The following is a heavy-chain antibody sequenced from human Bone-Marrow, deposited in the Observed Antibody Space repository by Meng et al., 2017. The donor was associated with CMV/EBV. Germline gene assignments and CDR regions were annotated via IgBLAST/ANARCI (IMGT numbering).Heavy chain of an antibody. CDR1: GFTFNTYE. Sequence: GESLKISCAASGFTFNTYEMNWVRQAPGKGLEWVSYISSSGSTIYYADSVKGRFTISRGNAKNSLYLQMNSLRAEDTAVYYCAALGGFLGDYWGQGTLVTVSS. V-gene: IGHV3-48*03. J-gene: IGHJ4*02. CDR2: ISSSGSTI. CDR3: AALGGFLGDY. D-gene: IGHD3-3*01.